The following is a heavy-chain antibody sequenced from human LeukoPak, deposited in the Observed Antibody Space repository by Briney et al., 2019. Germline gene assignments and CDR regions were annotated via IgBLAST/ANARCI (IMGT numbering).Heavy chain of an antibody. J-gene: IGHJ5*02. Sequence: SETLSLTCTVSGGSISSSSYYWGRIRQPPGKGLEWIGSIYYSGSTYYDPSLKSRVTITVDTSKNQFSLKLSSVTAADTAVYYCARPSITMVRGFDPWGQGTLVTVSS. CDR2: IYYSGST. CDR1: GGSISSSSYY. D-gene: IGHD3-10*01. V-gene: IGHV4-39*01. CDR3: ARPSITMVRGFDP.